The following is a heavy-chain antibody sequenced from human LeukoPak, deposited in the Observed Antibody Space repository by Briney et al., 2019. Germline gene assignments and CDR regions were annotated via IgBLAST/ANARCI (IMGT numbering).Heavy chain of an antibody. J-gene: IGHJ3*01. V-gene: IGHV4-39*01. CDR3: ARRREYSGSYH. Sequence: SETLSVTCTVSGGSISSSSYYWGWIRQPPGKGLEWIGSIYYSGSTYYNPSLKSRVTISVDTSKNQFSLKLSSVTAVDTAVYYCARRREYSGSYHWGQGTMVTVSS. D-gene: IGHD1-26*01. CDR1: GGSISSSSYY. CDR2: IYYSGST.